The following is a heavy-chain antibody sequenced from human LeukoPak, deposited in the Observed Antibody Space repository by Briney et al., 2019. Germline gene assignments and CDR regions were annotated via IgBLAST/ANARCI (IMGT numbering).Heavy chain of an antibody. CDR2: INSNGSNT. CDR1: GFTFSSYW. D-gene: IGHD3-10*01. J-gene: IGHJ3*02. CDR3: ARAIRRITMVRGVIIQANDAFDI. V-gene: IGHV3-74*01. Sequence: GGSLRLSCAASGFTFSSYWMNWVRQAPGKGLVWVSRINSNGSNTKYADSVKGRFTISRDNAKNSLYLQMNSLRAEDTAVYYCARAIRRITMVRGVIIQANDAFDIWGQGTMVTVSS.